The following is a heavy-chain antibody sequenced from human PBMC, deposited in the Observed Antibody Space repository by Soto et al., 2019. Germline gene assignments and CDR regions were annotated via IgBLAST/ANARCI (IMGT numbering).Heavy chain of an antibody. CDR2: IKPDGSEK. CDR3: ARAEYDFWSGYQRYFDY. CDR1: GFTFSSYW. Sequence: GGPLRLSCAASGFTFSSYWMSWVRQAPGRGLEWVANIKPDGSEKYYVDSVKGRFTISRDHAKNSLYLQMNSLRAEDTAVYYCARAEYDFWSGYQRYFDYWGQGTLVTVSS. V-gene: IGHV3-7*01. J-gene: IGHJ4*02. D-gene: IGHD3-3*01.